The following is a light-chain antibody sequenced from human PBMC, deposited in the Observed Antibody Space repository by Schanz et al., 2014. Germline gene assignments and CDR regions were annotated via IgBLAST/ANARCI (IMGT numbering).Light chain of an antibody. V-gene: IGLV2-11*01. CDR3: FSYAGTSWV. CDR1: SSDVGGYNY. Sequence: QSALTQPASVSGSPGQSITISCTGTSSDVGGYNYVSWYQQHPGKAPKLMIYDVSNRPSGVPDRFSGSKSGNTASLTISGLQAEDEADYYCFSYAGTSWVFGGGTKLTVL. J-gene: IGLJ3*02. CDR2: DVS.